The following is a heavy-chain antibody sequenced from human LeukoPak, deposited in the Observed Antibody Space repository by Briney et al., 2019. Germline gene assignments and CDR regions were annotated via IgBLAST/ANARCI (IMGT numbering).Heavy chain of an antibody. J-gene: IGHJ4*02. CDR2: INHSGST. CDR1: GGSISSYY. V-gene: IGHV4-34*01. CDR3: ATSGLVYGDYGFDY. D-gene: IGHD4-17*01. Sequence: SETLSLTCTVSGGSISSYYWSWLRQPPGKGLEWIGEINHSGSTNYNPSLKSRVTISVDTSKNQFSLKLSSVTAADTAVYYCATSGLVYGDYGFDYWGQGTLVPVSS.